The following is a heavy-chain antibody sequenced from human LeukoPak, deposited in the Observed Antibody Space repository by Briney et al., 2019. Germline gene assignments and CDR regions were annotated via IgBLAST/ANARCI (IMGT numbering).Heavy chain of an antibody. D-gene: IGHD3-3*01. CDR2: ISPTSGGT. J-gene: IGHJ4*02. Sequence: ASVKVSCKASGYTFTGYYMHWVRQAPGQGLEWMGWISPTSGGTNYAQKFQGRVTMTRDTSISTAYMELRRLRSDDTAVYYCAREGWSGTIDYWGQGTLVTVSS. CDR3: AREGWSGTIDY. V-gene: IGHV1-2*02. CDR1: GYTFTGYY.